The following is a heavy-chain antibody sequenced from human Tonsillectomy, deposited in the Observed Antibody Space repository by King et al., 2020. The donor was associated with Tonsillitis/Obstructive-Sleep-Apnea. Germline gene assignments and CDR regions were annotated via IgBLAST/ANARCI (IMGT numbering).Heavy chain of an antibody. CDR1: GFTFGDYA. J-gene: IGHJ6*03. V-gene: IGHV3-49*04. D-gene: IGHD2-15*01. CDR3: TSGPRSVDSVWYYYYYMDV. Sequence: DVQLVESGGGLVQPGRSLRLSCTASGFTFGDYAMVWVRQAPGKGLEWVGFIRSKAYGGTTEYAASVRGRFNISTDDSKSIAYLQMNSLKTEDTAVYFCTSGPRSVDSVWYYYYYMDVWARGTTVIVSS. CDR2: IRSKAYGGTT.